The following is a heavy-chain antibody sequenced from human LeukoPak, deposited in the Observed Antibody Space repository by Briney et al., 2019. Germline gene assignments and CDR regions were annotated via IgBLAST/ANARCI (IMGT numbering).Heavy chain of an antibody. V-gene: IGHV4-61*02. J-gene: IGHJ5*02. CDR3: ARGGLLNWFDP. Sequence: PSETLSLTCTVSGDSFSSVSYYWSWIRQPAGKGLEWIGRIYATGSTNYNPSLKSRVTISVDTSKYQFSLKLSSVTAADTAVYYCARGGLLNWFDPWGQGTLVTVSS. CDR2: IYATGST. CDR1: GDSFSSVSYY. D-gene: IGHD1-26*01.